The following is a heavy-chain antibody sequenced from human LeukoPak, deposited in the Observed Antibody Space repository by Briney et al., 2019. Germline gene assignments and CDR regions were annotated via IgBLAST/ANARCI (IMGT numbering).Heavy chain of an antibody. CDR1: GNSISSYY. CDR3: ARGTIVGPVPFEY. V-gene: IGHV4-59*01. Sequence: PSETLSLTRTVSGNSISSYYWSWFWQPPGKGLEWIGYIFYSGSTNNNPSLKSRVTISVDTSKNQFSLKLSSVTAADTAVYHCARGTIVGPVPFEYWGQGTLVTVSS. CDR2: IFYSGST. J-gene: IGHJ4*02. D-gene: IGHD1-26*01.